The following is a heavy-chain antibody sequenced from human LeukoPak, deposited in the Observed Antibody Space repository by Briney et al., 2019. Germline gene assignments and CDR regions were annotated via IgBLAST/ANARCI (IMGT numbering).Heavy chain of an antibody. CDR3: ARSAYDFWSGYSEPAGFDY. Sequence: ASVKVSCKASGYTFTSYGISWVRQAPGQGLEWMGWISAYNGNTNYAQKLQGRVTMTTDTSTSTAYMELRSLRSEDTAVYYCARSAYDFWSGYSEPAGFDYWGQGTLVTVSS. J-gene: IGHJ4*02. CDR1: GYTFTSYG. V-gene: IGHV1-18*01. D-gene: IGHD3-3*01. CDR2: ISAYNGNT.